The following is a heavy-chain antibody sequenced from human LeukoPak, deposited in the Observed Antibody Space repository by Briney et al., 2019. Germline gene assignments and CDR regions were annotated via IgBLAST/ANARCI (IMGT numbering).Heavy chain of an antibody. CDR1: GASVRTGSHY. CDR2: IYTGGNT. D-gene: IGHD2-8*02. Sequence: PSETLSLTCNVSGASVRTGSHYWSWLRQPAGKGLEWIGRIYTGGNTNYNPSLKSRVTISIDTSKNQFSLRLNSVSAADTAVYYCAITGITSTAKTQHWGQGTLVTVSS. CDR3: AITGITSTAKTQH. J-gene: IGHJ1*01. V-gene: IGHV4-61*02.